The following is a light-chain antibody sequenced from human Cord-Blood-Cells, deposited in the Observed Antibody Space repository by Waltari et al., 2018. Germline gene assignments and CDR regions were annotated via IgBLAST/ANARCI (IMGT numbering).Light chain of an antibody. CDR1: SSDVGGSNY. Sequence: QSALTQPASVSGSPGQSITISCTGTSSDVGGSNYAPWYQQHPGKAPKLMIYEVSNRPSGVSNRFSGSKSGNTASLNISGLQAEDEADYYCSSYTSSSTLVFGTGTKVTVL. V-gene: IGLV2-14*01. CDR3: SSYTSSSTLV. CDR2: EVS. J-gene: IGLJ1*01.